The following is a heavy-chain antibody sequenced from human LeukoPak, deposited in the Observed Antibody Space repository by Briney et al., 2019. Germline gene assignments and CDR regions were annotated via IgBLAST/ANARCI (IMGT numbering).Heavy chain of an antibody. CDR2: INHSGST. Sequence: PSETLSLTCAVYGGSFSGYYWSWIRQPPGKGLEWIGEINHSGSTNYNPSLKSRVTISVDTSKNQFSLKLRSVTAADTAVYYCARGQVVPAAISISDGMDVWGQGTTVTVSS. J-gene: IGHJ6*02. D-gene: IGHD2-2*02. V-gene: IGHV4-34*01. CDR3: ARGQVVPAAISISDGMDV. CDR1: GGSFSGYY.